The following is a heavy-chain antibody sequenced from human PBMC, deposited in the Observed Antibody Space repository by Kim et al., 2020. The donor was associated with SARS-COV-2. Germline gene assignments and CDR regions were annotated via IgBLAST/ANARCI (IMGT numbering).Heavy chain of an antibody. D-gene: IGHD5-18*01. Sequence: SETLSLTCTVSGASISGFYWTWIRQPPGKGLEWIGHIYDSGVTKNNPPLQSRVTLSVDTSRNQFSLRLGSVTAADTAIYYCARGGYSPWVSCYYGMDVWGQGTTVIVSS. CDR1: GASISGFY. J-gene: IGHJ6*02. CDR3: ARGGYSPWVSCYYGMDV. V-gene: IGHV4-59*01. CDR2: IYDSGVT.